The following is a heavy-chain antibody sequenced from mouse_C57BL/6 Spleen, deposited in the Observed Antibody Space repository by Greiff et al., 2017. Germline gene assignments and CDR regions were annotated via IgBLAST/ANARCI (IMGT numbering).Heavy chain of an antibody. CDR2: ISSGGSYT. J-gene: IGHJ2*01. D-gene: IGHD2-1*01. V-gene: IGHV5-6*02. CDR1: GFTFSSYG. Sequence: EVKLMESGGDLVKPGGSLKLSCAASGFTFSSYGMSWVRQTPDKRLEWVATISSGGSYTYYPDSVKGRFTSSRDNAKNTLYLQMSSLKSEDTAMYYCARRDGNYHFDYWGQGTTLTVSS. CDR3: ARRDGNYHFDY.